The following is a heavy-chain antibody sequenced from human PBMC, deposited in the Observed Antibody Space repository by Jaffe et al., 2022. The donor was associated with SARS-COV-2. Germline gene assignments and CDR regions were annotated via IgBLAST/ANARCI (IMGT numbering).Heavy chain of an antibody. D-gene: IGHD6-6*01. V-gene: IGHV4-30-2*01. Sequence: QLQLQESGSGLVKPSQTLSLTCAVSGGSISSGSYTWSWVRQPPGMGLQWIGYIYHSGSAYYNPSLKSRVTISVDRSKNQFSLKLTSVTAADTAVYYCARCPFEYSTSSGRPAYYFYGMDVWGQGTTVTVSS. CDR3: ARCPFEYSTSSGRPAYYFYGMDV. CDR1: GGSISSGSYT. J-gene: IGHJ6*02. CDR2: IYHSGSA.